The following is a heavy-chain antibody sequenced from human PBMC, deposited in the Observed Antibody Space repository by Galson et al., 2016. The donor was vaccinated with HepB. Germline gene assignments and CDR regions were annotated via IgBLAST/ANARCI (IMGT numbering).Heavy chain of an antibody. D-gene: IGHD3-3*01. V-gene: IGHV5-51*01. CDR1: GYIFTNYW. CDR3: ASGNFWSGYSRYYDTMDV. Sequence: QSGAEVKEPGDSLKISCRGSGYIFTNYWIAWVRQMPGKGLEWMGIIYPGDSGTRYSQYFQGQVTISADKSTTTAYLQWSSLKASATAMYYCASGNFWSGYSRYYDTMDVWGQGTTVTVSS. CDR2: IYPGDSGT. J-gene: IGHJ6*02.